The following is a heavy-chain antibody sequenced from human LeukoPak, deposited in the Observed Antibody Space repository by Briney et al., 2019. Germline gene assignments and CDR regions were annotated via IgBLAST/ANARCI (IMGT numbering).Heavy chain of an antibody. V-gene: IGHV4-30-2*01. CDR2: IYYSGST. CDR3: TEFRLRRGFDY. D-gene: IGHD2-2*01. J-gene: IGHJ4*02. CDR1: GGSISNGGYY. Sequence: PSETLSLTCTVSGGSISNGGYYWSWIRQPPGKGLEWIGYIYYSGSTYYNPSLKSRVTISADRSKNQFSLKLSSVTAADTAVYFATEFRLRRGFDYWGQGTLVTVSS.